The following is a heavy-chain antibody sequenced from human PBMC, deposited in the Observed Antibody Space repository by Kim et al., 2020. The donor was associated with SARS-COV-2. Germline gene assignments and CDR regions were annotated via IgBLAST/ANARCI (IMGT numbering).Heavy chain of an antibody. Sequence: GGSLRLSCAASGFTFSDYYMSWIRQAPGKGLEWVSYISSSGSTIYYADSVKGRFTISRDNAKNSLYLQMNSLRAEDTAVYYCAREGARGIAARPNGLHWFDPWGQGTLVTVSS. D-gene: IGHD6-6*01. J-gene: IGHJ5*02. V-gene: IGHV3-11*01. CDR3: AREGARGIAARPNGLHWFDP. CDR2: ISSSGSTI. CDR1: GFTFSDYY.